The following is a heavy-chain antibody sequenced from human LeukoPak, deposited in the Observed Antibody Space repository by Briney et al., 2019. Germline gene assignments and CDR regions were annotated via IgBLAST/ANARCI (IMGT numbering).Heavy chain of an antibody. Sequence: GSLRLSCAASGFTFSDYYMSWIRQPPGKGLEWIGEIYHSGSTNYNPSLKSRVTISVDRSKNQFSLNLSSVTAADTAVYYCARGWGDYYDSSGYYLYYFDYWGQGTLVTVSS. CDR2: IYHSGST. J-gene: IGHJ4*02. CDR3: ARGWGDYYDSSGYYLYYFDY. V-gene: IGHV4-34*01. D-gene: IGHD3-22*01. CDR1: GFTFSDYY.